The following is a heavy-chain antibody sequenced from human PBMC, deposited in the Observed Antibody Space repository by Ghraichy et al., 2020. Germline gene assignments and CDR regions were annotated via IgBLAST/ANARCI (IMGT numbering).Heavy chain of an antibody. CDR3: AKGPYYYYYYMDV. V-gene: IGHV3-23*01. Sequence: GGSRRLSCAASGFTFSSYAMSWVRQAPGKGLEWVSAISGSGGSTYYADSVKGRFTISRDNSKNTLYLQMNSLRAEDTAVYYCAKGPYYYYYYMDVWGKGTTVTVSS. CDR2: ISGSGGST. J-gene: IGHJ6*03. CDR1: GFTFSSYA.